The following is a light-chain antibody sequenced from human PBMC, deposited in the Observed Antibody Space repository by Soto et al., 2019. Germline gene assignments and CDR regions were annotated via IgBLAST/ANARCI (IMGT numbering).Light chain of an antibody. Sequence: ISMTQFPSILSAFPGEGSTLSCRAAQDVTTNFAWYQLIRGQPPRLLIYDISTRATGVPARFSGSGSGTEFTLTISGLQSEDFALYFCQQYNNWPFSFGPRTRLEIK. V-gene: IGKV3-15*01. CDR1: QDVTTN. J-gene: IGKJ5*01. CDR3: QQYNNWPFS. CDR2: DIS.